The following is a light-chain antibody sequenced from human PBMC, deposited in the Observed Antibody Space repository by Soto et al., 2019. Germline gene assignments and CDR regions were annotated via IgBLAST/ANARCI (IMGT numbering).Light chain of an antibody. CDR3: SSYAGSNNLL. CDR1: SSDIGGYNY. Sequence: SALTQPPSASGSPGQSVTISCSGTSSDIGGYNYVSWYQHHPGEAPELMIYEVTKRPSGVPDRFSGSKSGNTASLTVSGLQPEDEADYYCSSYAGSNNLLFGGGTKLTVL. V-gene: IGLV2-8*01. J-gene: IGLJ2*01. CDR2: EVT.